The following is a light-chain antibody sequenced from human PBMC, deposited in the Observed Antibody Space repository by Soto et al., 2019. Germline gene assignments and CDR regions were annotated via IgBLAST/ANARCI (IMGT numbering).Light chain of an antibody. V-gene: IGKV1-9*01. CDR1: QGIDSS. CDR3: QQYNSYWRT. CDR2: AAS. Sequence: IQFTQSPSSLSASVGDRVTITCRASQGIDSSFAWYQQKPGKAPKLLIYAASSLQSGVPSRFSGSGSGTEFTLTISSLQPDDFATYYCQQYNSYWRTFGQGTKVDIK. J-gene: IGKJ1*01.